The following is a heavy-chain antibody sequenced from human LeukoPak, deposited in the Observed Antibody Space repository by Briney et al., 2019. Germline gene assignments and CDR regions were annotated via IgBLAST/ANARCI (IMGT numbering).Heavy chain of an antibody. CDR3: ARDEYDSSGYLAY. CDR2: ISWNSATI. Sequence: GGSLRLSCAASGFTFDHYAMHWVRQAPGKGLEWVSGISWNSATIGYADPVKGRFTISRDNAKNSLYMQMDSLRAEDTAVYYCARDEYDSSGYLAYWGQGTLVTVSS. CDR1: GFTFDHYA. J-gene: IGHJ4*02. V-gene: IGHV3-9*01. D-gene: IGHD3-22*01.